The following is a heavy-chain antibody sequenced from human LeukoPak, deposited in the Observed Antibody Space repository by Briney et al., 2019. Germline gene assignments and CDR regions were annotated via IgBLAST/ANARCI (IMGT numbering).Heavy chain of an antibody. CDR1: GFSFRSYA. D-gene: IGHD5-12*01. CDR3: VGPGYSGLIDF. Sequence: PGGSRRLSCAASGFSFRSYAMTWVRQAPGKGLEWVSYISSSSGTIEYADSVRGRFTISRDNVENSLYLQMNSLRSEDTAVYYCVGPGYSGLIDFWGQGTLVTVSS. J-gene: IGHJ4*02. CDR2: ISSSSGTI. V-gene: IGHV3-48*01.